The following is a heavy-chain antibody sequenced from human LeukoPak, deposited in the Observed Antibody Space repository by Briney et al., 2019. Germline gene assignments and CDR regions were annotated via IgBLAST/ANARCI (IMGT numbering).Heavy chain of an antibody. CDR3: ARLSGSYFYFYYYMDV. Sequence: GGSLRLSCAASGFTFSSYSMNWVRQAPGKGLEWVSSISSSSSYIYYADSVKGRFTISRDNAKNSLYLQMNSLRAEDTAVYYCARLSGSYFYFYYYMDVWGKGTTVTISS. D-gene: IGHD1-26*01. J-gene: IGHJ6*03. V-gene: IGHV3-21*01. CDR1: GFTFSSYS. CDR2: ISSSSSYI.